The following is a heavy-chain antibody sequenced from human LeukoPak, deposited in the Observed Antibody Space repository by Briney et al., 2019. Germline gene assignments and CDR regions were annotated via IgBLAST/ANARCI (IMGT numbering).Heavy chain of an antibody. CDR3: ASARVYDSSGYYYAFDI. CDR1: GGSISSGGYY. D-gene: IGHD3-22*01. V-gene: IGHV4-31*03. CDR2: IYYSGST. J-gene: IGHJ3*02. Sequence: SQTLSLTCTVSGGSISSGGYYWRWIRQHPGKGLEWIGYIYYSGSTYYNPSLKSRVTISVDTSKNQFSLKLSSVTAADTAVYYCASARVYDSSGYYYAFDIWGQGTMVTVSS.